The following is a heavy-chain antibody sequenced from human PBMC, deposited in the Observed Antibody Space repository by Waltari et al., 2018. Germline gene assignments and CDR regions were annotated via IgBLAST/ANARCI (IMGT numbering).Heavy chain of an antibody. Sequence: QVQLVESGGGVVQPGRSLRLSCAASGFRFSNVGMHWVRQAPGKGLEWLAIISHECSVKHYADSVKGRFTISRDNSKNTLYLQMINLRPEDTATYYCAKACSGGTFCYYIDHWGQGTLVTVSS. J-gene: IGHJ4*02. D-gene: IGHD2-15*01. CDR2: ISHECSVK. V-gene: IGHV3-30*18. CDR1: GFRFSNVG. CDR3: AKACSGGTFCYYIDH.